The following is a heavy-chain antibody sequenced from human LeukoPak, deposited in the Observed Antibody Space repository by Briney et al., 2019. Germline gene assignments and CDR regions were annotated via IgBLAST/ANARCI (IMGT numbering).Heavy chain of an antibody. Sequence: GASVKVSCTSSGYTFTGYAMHWGRQAPGQRLEWMGWINAGNGNTKYSQKFQGRVTITRDTSASTAYMELSSLRSEDTAVYYCARGEQQLVRRYFDYWGQGTLVTVSS. V-gene: IGHV1-3*01. J-gene: IGHJ4*02. CDR2: INAGNGNT. CDR1: GYTFTGYA. D-gene: IGHD6-13*01. CDR3: ARGEQQLVRRYFDY.